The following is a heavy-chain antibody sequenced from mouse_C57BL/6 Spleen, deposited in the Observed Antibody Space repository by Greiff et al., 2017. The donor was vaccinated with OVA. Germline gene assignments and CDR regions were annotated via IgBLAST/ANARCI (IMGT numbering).Heavy chain of an antibody. CDR1: GYAFSSYW. J-gene: IGHJ2*01. CDR3: ARDDGSSYIYFDY. V-gene: IGHV1-80*01. Sequence: QVQLQQSGAELVKPGASVKISCKASGYAFSSYWMNWVKQRPGKGLEWIGQIYPGDGDTNYNGKFKGKATLTADKSSSTAYMQLSSLTSEDSAVYFCARDDGSSYIYFDYWGQGTTLTVSS. D-gene: IGHD1-1*01. CDR2: IYPGDGDT.